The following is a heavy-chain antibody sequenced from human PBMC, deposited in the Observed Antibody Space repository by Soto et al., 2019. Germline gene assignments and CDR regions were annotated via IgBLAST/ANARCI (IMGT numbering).Heavy chain of an antibody. V-gene: IGHV4-39*01. CDR1: GGSIRVQSYY. CDR3: TRRYNWNDYYFDP. Sequence: PSETLSRTCTVSGGSIRVQSYYWTWIRQTPGKGLEWVGSSYYSGTSYFNPALKGRVTISVDTSTNQFSLRLTSVTAADTAVYYCTRRYNWNDYYFDPWGQGTLVTVSS. J-gene: IGHJ5*02. D-gene: IGHD1-20*01. CDR2: SYYSGTS.